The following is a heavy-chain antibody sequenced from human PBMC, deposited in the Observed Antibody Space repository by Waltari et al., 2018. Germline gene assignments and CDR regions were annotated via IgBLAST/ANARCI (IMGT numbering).Heavy chain of an antibody. J-gene: IGHJ4*02. Sequence: QLQLQESGPGLVKPSETLSLTCTVSGGSISSSSSYWGWIRLPPGKGLEWIGSIYYSGSTYYNPSLKSRVTISVDTSKNQFSLKLSSVTAADTAVYYCARQRLIVVVVAATPVIDYWGQGTLVTVSS. CDR1: GGSISSSSSY. D-gene: IGHD2-15*01. CDR2: IYYSGST. CDR3: ARQRLIVVVVAATPVIDY. V-gene: IGHV4-39*01.